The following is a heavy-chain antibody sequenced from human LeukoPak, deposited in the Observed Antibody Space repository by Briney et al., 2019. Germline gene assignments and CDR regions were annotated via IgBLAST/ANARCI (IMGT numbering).Heavy chain of an antibody. J-gene: IGHJ4*02. Sequence: GGSLRLSCAASGFTFSNFAMTWVRQAPGKGLEWVSVISTIGTYYAESVKGRFTISRDNSKNTLYLQMSSLRAEETAVYYCAKNINHLEWGQGTLVTVSS. CDR3: AKNINHLE. CDR1: GFTFSNFA. D-gene: IGHD1-14*01. V-gene: IGHV3-23*01. CDR2: ISTIGT.